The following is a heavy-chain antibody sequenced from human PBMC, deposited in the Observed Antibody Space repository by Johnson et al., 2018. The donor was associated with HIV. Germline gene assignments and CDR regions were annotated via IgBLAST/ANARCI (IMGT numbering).Heavy chain of an antibody. D-gene: IGHD1-26*01. CDR2: IRYDGSNQ. Sequence: QVQLVESGGGVVQPGGSLRLSCAASGFTFSSYGMHWVRQAPGKGLEWVAFIRYDGSNQYYADSVKGRFTISRDNSKNTLYLQMNSLRAEDTAVYYCAKDRLEATTYDDAFDIWGQGTMVTVSS. J-gene: IGHJ3*02. CDR1: GFTFSSYG. CDR3: AKDRLEATTYDDAFDI. V-gene: IGHV3-30*02.